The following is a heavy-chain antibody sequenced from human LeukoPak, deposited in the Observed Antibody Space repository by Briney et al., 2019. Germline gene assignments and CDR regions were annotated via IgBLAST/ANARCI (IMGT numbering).Heavy chain of an antibody. CDR1: GGSISSYY. D-gene: IGHD1-1*01. J-gene: IGHJ6*02. CDR3: VRVAKDDGADLTCYYYGMVA. CDR2: IYYSGST. V-gene: IGHV4-59*01. Sequence: SETLSLTCTVSGGSISSYYWSWLRQPPGKGLEWIGYIYYSGSTNYNPSLKSRVTISVDTSKNQFPLKLSSVSAADTAVYYCVRVAKDDGADLTCYYYGMVACGQGTTVTVSS.